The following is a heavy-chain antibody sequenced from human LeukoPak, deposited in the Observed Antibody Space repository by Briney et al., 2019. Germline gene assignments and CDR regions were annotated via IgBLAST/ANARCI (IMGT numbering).Heavy chain of an antibody. Sequence: ASVKVSCKASGDTFTGYYIHWVRQAPGQGLEWMGWINANSGGTSYAQKFQGRVIMTRDTSISTAYMELSRLRSDDTAVYYCARVPRTYHYWGQGTLVTVSS. CDR3: ARVPRTYHY. D-gene: IGHD2-21*01. J-gene: IGHJ4*02. V-gene: IGHV1-2*02. CDR1: GDTFTGYY. CDR2: INANSGGT.